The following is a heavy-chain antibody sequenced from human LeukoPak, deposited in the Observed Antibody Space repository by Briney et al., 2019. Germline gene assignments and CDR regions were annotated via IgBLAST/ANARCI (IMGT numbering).Heavy chain of an antibody. V-gene: IGHV3-21*01. CDR1: GFAFSIYG. Sequence: GGSLRLSCAASGFAFSIYGLNWVRQAPGKGLEWISSIDDGSCKYYADSVKGRFTISRDNAKNSLYLQMDSLRVEDTAVYYCATEGVVGGAAHFDYWGQGTLVTVSS. CDR3: ATEGVVGGAAHFDY. CDR2: IDDGSCK. J-gene: IGHJ4*02. D-gene: IGHD1-26*01.